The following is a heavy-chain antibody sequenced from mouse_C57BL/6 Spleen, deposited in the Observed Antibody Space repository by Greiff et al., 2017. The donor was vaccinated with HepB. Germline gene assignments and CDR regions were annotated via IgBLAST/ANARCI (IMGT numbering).Heavy chain of an antibody. CDR1: GYTFTSYW. D-gene: IGHD1-1*01. V-gene: IGHV1-64*01. CDR2: IHPNSGST. J-gene: IGHJ4*01. Sequence: QVQLQQPGAELVKPGASVKLSCKASGYTFTSYWMHWVKQRPGQGLEWIGMIHPNSGSTNYNEKFKSKATLTVDNSSSTAYMQLSSLTSEDSAVYYCARSSTTVVAPYAMDYWGQGTSVTVSS. CDR3: ARSSTTVVAPYAMDY.